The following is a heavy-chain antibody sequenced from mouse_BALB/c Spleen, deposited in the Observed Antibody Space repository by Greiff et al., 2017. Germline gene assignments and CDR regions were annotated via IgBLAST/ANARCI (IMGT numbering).Heavy chain of an antibody. J-gene: IGHJ4*01. D-gene: IGHD2-2*01. V-gene: IGHV1S135*01. Sequence: VQPQQSGPVLGKPGASVKVFCQASGFSFTDYNKYRVKHSHGKSTEWIGYIDPYNGGTSYNQKFKGKATLTVDKSSSTAFMHRNSLTSEDSAVYYCARDGYDRYAMDYWGQGTSVTVSS. CDR2: IDPYNGGT. CDR3: ARDGYDRYAMDY. CDR1: GFSFTDYN.